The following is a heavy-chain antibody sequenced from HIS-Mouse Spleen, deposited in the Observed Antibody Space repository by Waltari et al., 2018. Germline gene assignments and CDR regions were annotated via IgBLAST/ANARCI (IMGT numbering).Heavy chain of an antibody. D-gene: IGHD3-3*01. V-gene: IGHV4-31*03. J-gene: IGHJ5*02. Sequence: QVQLQESGPALVKPPQILSLTCTVPVGSISSGCYYWSWLRQPPAKGLERIGYIYYSGSTYYNPSLKSRVTISVDTSKNQFSLKLSSVTAADTAVYYCARSPYYDFWSGYSDNWFDPWGQGTLVTVSS. CDR3: ARSPYYDFWSGYSDNWFDP. CDR2: IYYSGST. CDR1: VGSISSGCYY.